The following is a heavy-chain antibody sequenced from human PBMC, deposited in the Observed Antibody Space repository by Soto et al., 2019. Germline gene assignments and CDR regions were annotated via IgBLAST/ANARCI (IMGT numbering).Heavy chain of an antibody. CDR3: RRDNLAFDI. Sequence: PGGSLRLSCAASGFTFGDYYMNWIRQAPGKGLEWVSYISCSGSTINYADSVKGRFTISRDNSKNSLYLQMNSLRAEDTAVYYCRRDNLAFDIWGQGTMVTVS. J-gene: IGHJ3*02. V-gene: IGHV3-11*01. CDR1: GFTFGDYY. CDR2: ISCSGSTI.